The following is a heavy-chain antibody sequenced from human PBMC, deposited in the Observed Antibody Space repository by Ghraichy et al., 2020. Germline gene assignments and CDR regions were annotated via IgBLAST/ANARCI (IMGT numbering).Heavy chain of an antibody. Sequence: ASVKVSCKVSGYTLTELSMHWVRQAPGKGLEWMGGFDPEDGETIYAQKFQGRVTMTEDTSTDTAYMELSSLRSEDTAVYYCATVARYYDSSDDPTKFAAFDPWGQGTLVTVSS. D-gene: IGHD3-22*01. CDR1: GYTLTELS. J-gene: IGHJ5*02. V-gene: IGHV1-24*01. CDR2: FDPEDGET. CDR3: ATVARYYDSSDDPTKFAAFDP.